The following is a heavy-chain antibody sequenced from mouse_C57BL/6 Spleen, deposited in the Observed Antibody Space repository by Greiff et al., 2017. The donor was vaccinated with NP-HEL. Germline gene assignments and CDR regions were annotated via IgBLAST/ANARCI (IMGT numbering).Heavy chain of an antibody. Sequence: VQLQQSGAELVRPGASVTLSCKASGYTFTDYEMHWVKQTPVHGLEWIGAIDPETGGTAYNQKFKGKAILTADKSSSTAYMELRSLTSEDSAVYYCTRVITWYFDVWGTGTTVTVSS. D-gene: IGHD2-4*01. CDR1: GYTFTDYE. CDR3: TRVITWYFDV. J-gene: IGHJ1*03. V-gene: IGHV1-15*01. CDR2: IDPETGGT.